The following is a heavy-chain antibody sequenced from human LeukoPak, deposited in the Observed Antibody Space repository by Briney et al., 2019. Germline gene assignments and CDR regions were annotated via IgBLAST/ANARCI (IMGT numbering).Heavy chain of an antibody. Sequence: ASVKVSCKASGYTFTDYYIHWVRQAPGQGLERMGVINPSGGSTTYAQKFQGRLTMTRDTSTSTVYMELSSLRSEDTATHFCARAGGYYLGYFDLWGQGTLVTVSS. CDR2: INPSGGST. J-gene: IGHJ4*02. CDR3: ARAGGYYLGYFDL. V-gene: IGHV1-46*01. CDR1: GYTFTDYY. D-gene: IGHD3-22*01.